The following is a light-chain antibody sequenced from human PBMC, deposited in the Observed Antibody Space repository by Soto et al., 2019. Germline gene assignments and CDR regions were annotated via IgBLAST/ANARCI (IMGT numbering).Light chain of an antibody. Sequence: DIQMTQSPSTLSASVGDRVTITCRASQSISSWLAWYQQKPGKAPKLLIYKASSLESGVPSRFRGCGSGTEFTLTISSLQPDDFATYYCQEYKSYSTFGQGTKLEIK. CDR2: KAS. J-gene: IGKJ2*01. V-gene: IGKV1-5*03. CDR1: QSISSW. CDR3: QEYKSYST.